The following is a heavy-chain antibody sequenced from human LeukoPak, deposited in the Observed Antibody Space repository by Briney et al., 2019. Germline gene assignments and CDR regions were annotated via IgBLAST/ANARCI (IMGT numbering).Heavy chain of an antibody. CDR3: ARGVAVAAPDY. V-gene: IGHV3-21*01. J-gene: IGHJ4*02. Sequence: GGSLRLSCAASGFTFSRFSMNWVRQAPGKGLEWVSSISSSSDVYYADSLKGRFTISRDNAKNSLYLQMNSLRADDTAVYYCARGVAVAAPDYWGQGSLVTVSS. CDR1: GFTFSRFS. D-gene: IGHD6-19*01. CDR2: ISSSSDV.